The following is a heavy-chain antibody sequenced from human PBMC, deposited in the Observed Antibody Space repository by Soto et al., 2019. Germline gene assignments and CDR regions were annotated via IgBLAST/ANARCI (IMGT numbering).Heavy chain of an antibody. D-gene: IGHD6-6*01. CDR2: TSGNGGST. CDR1: GCTVSGYA. Sequence: GRSLTRSGAPCGCTVSGYATTWVRPDPGKGLEWVSHTSGNGGSTYYADSVKGRFTISRDNSRDTMHLQMNSLRAEDTALYYCTRTLFIAARGVEPFAYWVQRALVTVSS. CDR3: TRTLFIAARGVEPFAY. V-gene: IGHV3-23*01. J-gene: IGHJ4*02.